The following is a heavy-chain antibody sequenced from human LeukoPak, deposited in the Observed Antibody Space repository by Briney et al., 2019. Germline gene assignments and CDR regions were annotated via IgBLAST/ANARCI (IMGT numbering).Heavy chain of an antibody. CDR1: GFTFSSYG. CDR3: AREGVGRDGYSYDAFDI. J-gene: IGHJ3*02. D-gene: IGHD5-24*01. V-gene: IGHV3-33*01. CDR2: IWYDGSNK. Sequence: GGSLRLSCAASGFTFSSYGMHWVRQAPGKGLEWVAVIWYDGSNKYYADSVKGRFTISRDNSKNPLYLQMNSLRAEDTAVYYCAREGVGRDGYSYDAFDIWGQGTMVTVSS.